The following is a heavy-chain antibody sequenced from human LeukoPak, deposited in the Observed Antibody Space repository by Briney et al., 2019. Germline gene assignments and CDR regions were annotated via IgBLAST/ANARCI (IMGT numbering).Heavy chain of an antibody. V-gene: IGHV3-64*01. CDR3: ARDPTVTTFTGRGGARDNWFDP. J-gene: IGHJ5*02. D-gene: IGHD4-11*01. CDR1: GFTFSSYA. CDR2: ISSNGGST. Sequence: GGSLRLSCAASGFTFSSYAMHWVRQAPGKGLEYVSAISSNGGSTYYANSVKGRFTISRDNSKNTLYLQMGSLRAEDMAVYYCARDPTVTTFTGRGGARDNWFDPWGQGTLVTVSS.